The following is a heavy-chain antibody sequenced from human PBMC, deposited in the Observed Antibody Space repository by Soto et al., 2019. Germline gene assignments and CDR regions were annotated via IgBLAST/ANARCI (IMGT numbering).Heavy chain of an antibody. D-gene: IGHD3-10*01. J-gene: IGHJ6*02. CDR3: ARGEGEDYYYYGMDV. CDR2: IYYSGST. Sequence: SETLSLTCTVSGGSISSYYWSWIRQPPGKGLEWIGYIYYSGSTNYNPSLKSRVTISVDTSKNQFSLKLSSVTAADTAVYYCARGEGEDYYYYGMDVWGQGTTVTVSS. CDR1: GGSISSYY. V-gene: IGHV4-59*01.